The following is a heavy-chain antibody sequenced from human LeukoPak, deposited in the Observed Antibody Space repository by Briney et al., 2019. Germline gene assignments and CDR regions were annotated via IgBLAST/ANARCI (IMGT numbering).Heavy chain of an antibody. V-gene: IGHV3-23*01. J-gene: IGHJ4*02. CDR1: GFTFSDYA. D-gene: IGHD5-18*01. CDR2: ISDSGRST. CDR3: ARHDSFIPF. Sequence: GGSLRLSCAASGFTFSDYAMSWVRQARGKGLEGVSGISDSGRSTYYTDSVGGRCTISRDISKNMVYLQLNNLRAEDTALYFCARHDSFIPFWGQGTLVSVSS.